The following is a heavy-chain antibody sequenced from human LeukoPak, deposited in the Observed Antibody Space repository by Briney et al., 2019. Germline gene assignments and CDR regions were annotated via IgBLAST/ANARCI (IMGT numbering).Heavy chain of an antibody. CDR2: ISAYNGNT. J-gene: IGHJ4*02. V-gene: IGHV1-18*01. Sequence: ASVKVSCKASGYTFTSCGISWVRQAPGQGLEWMGWISAYNGNTNYAQKLQGRVTMTTDTSTSTAYMELRSLRSDDTAVYYCARDGPIVVVPAGYDYWGQGTLVTVSS. CDR3: ARDGPIVVVPAGYDY. CDR1: GYTFTSCG. D-gene: IGHD2-2*01.